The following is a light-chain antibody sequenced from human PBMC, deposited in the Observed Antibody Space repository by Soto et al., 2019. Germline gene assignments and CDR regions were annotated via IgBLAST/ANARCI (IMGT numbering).Light chain of an antibody. J-gene: IGKJ1*01. CDR3: QQYNNRPPWT. Sequence: EIVMEQSPATLSVSARERATLSCVAIQSVRSSFLAWYQQKPGQAPSLLIYGASTRATGIPARFSGSGSGTEFTLTINSLQSEDFAVYYCQQYNNRPPWTFGQGTKVDIK. CDR2: GAS. V-gene: IGKV3-15*01. CDR1: QSVRSSF.